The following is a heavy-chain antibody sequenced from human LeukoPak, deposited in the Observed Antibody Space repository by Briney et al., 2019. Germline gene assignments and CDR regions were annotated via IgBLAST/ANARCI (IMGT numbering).Heavy chain of an antibody. J-gene: IGHJ4*02. CDR2: IQNDGSEK. CDR3: AGTYSSSWTYYFDY. V-gene: IGHV3-7*03. D-gene: IGHD6-13*01. Sequence: GGSLRLSCAASGFPFSTYWITCVRQAPGKGLEWVSNIQNDGSEKYYVDSVEGRFTLDRDNAKNSLYLQMNSLRAEDTAVYYCAGTYSSSWTYYFDYWGQGTLVTVSS. CDR1: GFPFSTYW.